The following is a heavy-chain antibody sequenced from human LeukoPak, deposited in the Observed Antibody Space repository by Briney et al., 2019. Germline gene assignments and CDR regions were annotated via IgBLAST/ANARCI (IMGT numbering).Heavy chain of an antibody. V-gene: IGHV4-34*01. CDR2: INHSGST. CDR1: GGSFSGYY. D-gene: IGHD3-10*01. Sequence: PSETRSLTCAVYGGSFSGYYWSWIRQPPGKGLEWIGEINHSGSTNYNPSLKSRVTISVDTSKNQFSLKLSSVTAADTAVYYCARVKAAGPKSITMVRGVIKGSTFDYWGQGTLVTVSS. CDR3: ARVKAAGPKSITMVRGVIKGSTFDY. J-gene: IGHJ4*02.